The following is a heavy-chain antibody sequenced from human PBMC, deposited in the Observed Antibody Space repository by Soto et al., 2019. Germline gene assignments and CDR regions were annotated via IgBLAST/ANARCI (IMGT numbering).Heavy chain of an antibody. CDR3: ARDGDRYGSGSYYIWYYYYGMDV. V-gene: IGHV3-23*01. J-gene: IGHJ6*02. D-gene: IGHD3-10*01. Sequence: GGSLRLSCAASGFTFSNYAVTWVRQAPGKGLEWVSTISGSGGSTYYADSVKGRFTISRDNSKNTLYLQMNSLRAEDTAVYYCARDGDRYGSGSYYIWYYYYGMDVWGQGTTVTVSS. CDR1: GFTFSNYA. CDR2: ISGSGGST.